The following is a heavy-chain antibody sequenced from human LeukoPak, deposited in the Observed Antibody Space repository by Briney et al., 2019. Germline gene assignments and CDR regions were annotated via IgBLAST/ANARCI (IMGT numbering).Heavy chain of an antibody. CDR2: IYTSGST. CDR1: GGSISSYY. D-gene: IGHD5-18*01. Sequence: SETLSLTCTVSGGSISSYYWSWIRQPAGNGLEWIGRIYTSGSTNYNPSLKSRVTMSVDTSKNQFSLKLSSVAAADTAVYYCARALGGYSYGRYNWFDPWGQGTLVTVSS. J-gene: IGHJ5*02. V-gene: IGHV4-4*07. CDR3: ARALGGYSYGRYNWFDP.